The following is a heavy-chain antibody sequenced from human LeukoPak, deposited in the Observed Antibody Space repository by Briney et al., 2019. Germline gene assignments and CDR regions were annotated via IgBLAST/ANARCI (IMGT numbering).Heavy chain of an antibody. D-gene: IGHD6-19*01. J-gene: IGHJ4*02. CDR3: ARESEVAVAGTRDLSY. CDR2: INTNTGNP. Sequence: ASVKVSCKASGGTFSNYAINWVRQAPGQGLEWMGWINTNTGNPAYAQGFTGRFVFSLDTSVSTAYLQISSLKAEDTAVYYCARESEVAVAGTRDLSYWGQGTLVTVSS. CDR1: GGTFSNYA. V-gene: IGHV7-4-1*02.